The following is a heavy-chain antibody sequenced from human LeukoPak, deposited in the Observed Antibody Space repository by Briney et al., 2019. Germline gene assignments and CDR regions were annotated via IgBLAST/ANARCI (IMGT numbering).Heavy chain of an antibody. D-gene: IGHD3-22*01. CDR1: GYTFTSYD. CDR2: MNPNSGNT. J-gene: IGHJ4*02. Sequence: ASVKVSCKASGYTFTSYDINWVRQATGQGLEWMGWMNPNSGNTGYAQKFQGRVTITRNTSISTAYMELSSLRSDDTAVYYCARDSYYYDSSGYYSSPFDYWGQGTLVTVSS. V-gene: IGHV1-8*03. CDR3: ARDSYYYDSSGYYSSPFDY.